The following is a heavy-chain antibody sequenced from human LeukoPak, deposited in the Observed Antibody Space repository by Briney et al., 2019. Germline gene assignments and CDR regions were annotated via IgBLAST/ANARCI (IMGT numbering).Heavy chain of an antibody. CDR1: GFTLSTYE. J-gene: IGHJ6*02. CDR2: IGRYGVTT. D-gene: IGHD1-14*01. CDR3: ATLSDRNFYYSYGLDV. Sequence: GGSLRLSCAASGFTLSTYEMNWIRQAPGKGLEWVAYIGRYGVTTYYADSVKGRFTISGDNAKNSLNLQMNSLRAEDTAVSYCATLSDRNFYYSYGLDVWGQGTTVTVS. V-gene: IGHV3-48*03.